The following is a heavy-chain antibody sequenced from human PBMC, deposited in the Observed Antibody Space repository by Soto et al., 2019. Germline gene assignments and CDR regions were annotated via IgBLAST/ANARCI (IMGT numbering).Heavy chain of an antibody. CDR2: ISAYNGNT. V-gene: IGHV1-18*01. D-gene: IGHD3-10*01. CDR1: GYTFTSYG. CDR3: ARQVPNNMVRGVISYLGH. Sequence: QVQLVQSGAEVKKPGASVKVSCKASGYTFTSYGISWVRQAPGQGLEWMGWISAYNGNTNYAQKLQGRVTMTTDTTTSTAYIGLRSLGSDHPGVDYCARQVPNNMVRGVISYLGHLGQGTLVTVSS. J-gene: IGHJ4*03.